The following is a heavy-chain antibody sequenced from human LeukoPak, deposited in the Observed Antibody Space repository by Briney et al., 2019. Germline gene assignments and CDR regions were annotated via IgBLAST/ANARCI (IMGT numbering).Heavy chain of an antibody. V-gene: IGHV5-51*01. CDR2: IYPGDSDT. CDR3: ARRDYDILTGYSYFDY. CDR1: GYSFTSYW. D-gene: IGHD3-9*01. Sequence: GESLKISCKGSGYSFTSYWIGWVRQMPGKGLEWMGIIYPGDSDTRYSPSFQGQVTISADKSISTAHLQWSSLKASDTAMYYCARRDYDILTGYSYFDYWGQGTLVTVSS. J-gene: IGHJ4*02.